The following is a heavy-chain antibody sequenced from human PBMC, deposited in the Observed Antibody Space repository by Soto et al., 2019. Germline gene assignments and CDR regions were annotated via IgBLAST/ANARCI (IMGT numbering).Heavy chain of an antibody. J-gene: IGHJ4*02. CDR1: GGSASDYY. CDR3: ARDPAGDYGH. D-gene: IGHD4-17*01. V-gene: IGHV4-59*02. CDR2: IHARGVT. Sequence: PSETLSLTCNVSGGSASDYYWSWIRQAPGKGLEWIGYIHARGVTNYNPSLKSRVTMSVDTSKTQFSLTLRSVHSADTAIYFCARDPAGDYGHWGRGTLVNV.